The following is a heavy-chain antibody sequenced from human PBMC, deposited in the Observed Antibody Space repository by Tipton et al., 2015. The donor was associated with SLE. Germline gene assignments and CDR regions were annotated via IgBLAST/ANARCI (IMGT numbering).Heavy chain of an antibody. J-gene: IGHJ4*02. CDR1: GGSISSSSYY. CDR2: IYYSGST. V-gene: IGHV4-39*01. CDR3: ARILSGYFDY. Sequence: LRLSCTVSGGSISSSSYYWGWIRQPPGKGLEWIGTIYYSGSTYYNPSLKSRVTISVDTSKNQFSLKLSSVTAADTAVYYCARILSGYFDYWGQGTLITVSS. D-gene: IGHD3-22*01.